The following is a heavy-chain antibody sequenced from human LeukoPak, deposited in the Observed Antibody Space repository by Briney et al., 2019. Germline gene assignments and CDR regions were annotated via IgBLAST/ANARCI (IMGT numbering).Heavy chain of an antibody. CDR1: GFTFSSYE. D-gene: IGHD3-22*01. Sequence: GGSLRLSCAASGFTFSSYEMNWVRQAPGKGLEWVSTISRSGVATYYANSVKGRFTISRDNSKNTVYVQMNSLRAEDTAIYYCAKHSHDGSAPYYEVQLDYWGQGTLATVSS. CDR3: AKHSHDGSAPYYEVQLDY. V-gene: IGHV3-23*01. CDR2: ISRSGVAT. J-gene: IGHJ4*02.